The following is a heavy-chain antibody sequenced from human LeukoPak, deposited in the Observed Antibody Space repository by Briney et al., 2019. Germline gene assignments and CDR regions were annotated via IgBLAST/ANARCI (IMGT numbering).Heavy chain of an antibody. CDR2: IKQDGSKK. D-gene: IGHD3-22*01. Sequence: GGSLRLSCAASGFTFSDYWMTWLPQAPGKGLEWVANIKQDGSKKDYVDSVKGRFTISRDNAKNSLYLQMDSLRVEDTAVYYCARKGGYSSGYYYWGQGTLVTVSS. J-gene: IGHJ4*02. V-gene: IGHV3-7*01. CDR3: ARKGGYSSGYYY. CDR1: GFTFSDYW.